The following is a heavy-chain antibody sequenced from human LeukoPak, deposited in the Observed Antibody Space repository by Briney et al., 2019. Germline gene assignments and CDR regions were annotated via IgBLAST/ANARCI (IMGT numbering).Heavy chain of an antibody. J-gene: IGHJ3*01. Sequence: PGGSLRLSCTAYGFIFSDYAMHWVRQAPGKGLQWVAVISYDENKKHYADSVKGRLTISRDNSTRTLYLQMSSLRIEDTAVYYCARGSDAFDLWGQGTMVTVSS. V-gene: IGHV3-30*04. CDR3: ARGSDAFDL. CDR2: ISYDENKK. CDR1: GFIFSDYA.